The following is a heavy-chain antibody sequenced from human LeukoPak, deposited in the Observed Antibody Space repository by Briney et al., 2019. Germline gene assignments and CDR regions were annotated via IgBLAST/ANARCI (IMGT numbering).Heavy chain of an antibody. CDR2: INTDGSST. Sequence: GGSLRLSCAASGFTVSDNYMSWVRQAPGKGLVWVSRINTDGSSTSYADSVKGRFTISRDNAKNTLYLQMNGLRAEDTAVYYCTRDRLYSSSWSTFDPWGQGTLVTVSS. CDR3: TRDRLYSSSWSTFDP. CDR1: GFTVSDNY. D-gene: IGHD6-13*01. J-gene: IGHJ5*02. V-gene: IGHV3-74*01.